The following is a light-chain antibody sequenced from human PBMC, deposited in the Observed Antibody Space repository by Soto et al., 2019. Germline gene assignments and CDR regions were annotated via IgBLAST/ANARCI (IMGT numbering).Light chain of an antibody. Sequence: DIQMTQSPSSLSASVGDRVTITCRASQGISSTLAWYQQQPGKVPKLLIYVASTLQSGVPSRFSGSGSGTDFTLTISSLQPEDVATYYCQKYNSAPWTFGQGTKVEIK. CDR2: VAS. J-gene: IGKJ1*01. CDR1: QGISST. CDR3: QKYNSAPWT. V-gene: IGKV1-27*01.